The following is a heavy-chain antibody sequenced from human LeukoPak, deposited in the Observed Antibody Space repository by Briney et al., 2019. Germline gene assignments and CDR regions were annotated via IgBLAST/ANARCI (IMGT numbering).Heavy chain of an antibody. V-gene: IGHV3-23*01. CDR2: ISGSGGST. J-gene: IGHJ2*01. D-gene: IGHD2-15*01. CDR1: GFTFSSYA. CDR3: AKGPYCSGGSCYYLRYFGL. Sequence: GGSLRLSCAASGFTFSSYAMSWVRQAPGKGLEWVSAISGSGGSTYYADSVKGRFTISRDNSKNTLYLQMNSLRAEDTAVYYCAKGPYCSGGSCYYLRYFGLWGRGTLVTVSS.